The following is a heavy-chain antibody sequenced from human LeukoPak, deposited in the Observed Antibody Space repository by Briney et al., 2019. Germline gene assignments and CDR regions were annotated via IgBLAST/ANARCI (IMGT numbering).Heavy chain of an antibody. CDR2: IIPIFGTA. J-gene: IGHJ5*02. Sequence: GASVKVSCKASGGTFSSYAISWVRQAPGQGLEWMGGIIPIFGTANYAQKFQGRVTITADESTSPAYMELSSLRSEDTAVYCCAREGYYYGSGSLGNWFDPWGQGTLVTVSS. CDR1: GGTFSSYA. CDR3: AREGYYYGSGSLGNWFDP. D-gene: IGHD3-10*01. V-gene: IGHV1-69*13.